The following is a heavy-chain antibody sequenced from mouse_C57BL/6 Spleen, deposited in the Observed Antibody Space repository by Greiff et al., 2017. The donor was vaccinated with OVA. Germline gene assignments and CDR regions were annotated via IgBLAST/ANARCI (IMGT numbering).Heavy chain of an antibody. CDR2: INPGSGGT. J-gene: IGHJ4*01. V-gene: IGHV1-54*01. CDR3: ARDYGSSHAMDY. CDR1: GYAFTNYL. D-gene: IGHD1-1*01. Sequence: VQLQQSGAELVRPGTSVKVSCKASGYAFTNYLIEWVKQRPGQGLEWIGVINPGSGGTNYNEKFKGKATLTADKSSSTAYMQLSSLTSEDSAVYVCARDYGSSHAMDYWGQGTSVTVSS.